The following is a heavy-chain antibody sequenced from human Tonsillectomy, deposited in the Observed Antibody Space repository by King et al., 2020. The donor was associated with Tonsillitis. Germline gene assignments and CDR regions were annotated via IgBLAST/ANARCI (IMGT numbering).Heavy chain of an antibody. Sequence: VQLVESGGGLVQPGRSLRLSCAASGFTFDDYAMHWVRQAPGKGLEWVSGINYNSGTIGYADSVQGRFTISRDNAKNSLYLQMNSLRAEDTALYYCAKDRKFRWFVDAFDIWGQGTMVTVSS. CDR1: GFTFDDYA. CDR3: AKDRKFRWFVDAFDI. J-gene: IGHJ3*02. D-gene: IGHD2-15*01. V-gene: IGHV3-9*01. CDR2: INYNSGTI.